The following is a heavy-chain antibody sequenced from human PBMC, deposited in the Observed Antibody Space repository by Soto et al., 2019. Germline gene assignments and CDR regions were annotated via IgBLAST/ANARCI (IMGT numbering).Heavy chain of an antibody. V-gene: IGHV3-49*03. CDR2: IRSKAYGGTT. CDR3: TTYYDYIWGTMR. D-gene: IGHD3-16*01. CDR1: GFTLGGYS. J-gene: IGHJ4*02. Sequence: GGAPRLSCSASGFTLGGYSISWFRPAPGKGLEWVGFIRSKAYGGTTEYAASVKGRFTISRDDSKSIAYLQMNSLKTEDTAVYYCTTYYDYIWGTMRWGQGTLVTVSS.